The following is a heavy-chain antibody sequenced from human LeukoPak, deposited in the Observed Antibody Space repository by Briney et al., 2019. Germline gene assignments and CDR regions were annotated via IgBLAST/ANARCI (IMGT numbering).Heavy chain of an antibody. CDR2: ISFDGKNI. CDR1: GFTFTNYG. Sequence: QTGGSLRLSCAASGFTFTNYGMHWVRQAPGKGLQWVAAISFDGKNIHYLDSVKGRFSISRDNSKNTLYLQMNSLRAEDTAVYYCARASTTVPNLLDNWGQGTLVTVSS. D-gene: IGHD4-17*01. J-gene: IGHJ4*02. V-gene: IGHV3-33*01. CDR3: ARASTTVPNLLDN.